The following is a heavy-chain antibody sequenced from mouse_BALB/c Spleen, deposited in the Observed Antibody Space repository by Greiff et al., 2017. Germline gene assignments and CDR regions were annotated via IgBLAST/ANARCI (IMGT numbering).Heavy chain of an antibody. Sequence: VQLQQSGAELVKPGASVKLSCTASGFNIKDTYMHRVKQRPEQGLEWIGRIDPANGNTKYDPKFQGKATITADTSSNTAYLQLSSLTSEDTAVYYCARDGYDAGYYFDYWGQGTTLTVSS. CDR1: GFNIKDTY. V-gene: IGHV14-3*02. J-gene: IGHJ2*01. D-gene: IGHD2-2*01. CDR2: IDPANGNT. CDR3: ARDGYDAGYYFDY.